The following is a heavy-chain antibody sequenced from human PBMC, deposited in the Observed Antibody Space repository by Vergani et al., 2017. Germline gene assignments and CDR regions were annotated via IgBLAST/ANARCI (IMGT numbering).Heavy chain of an antibody. CDR2: IYYSGST. D-gene: IGHD6-13*01. CDR1: GGSISSSSYY. Sequence: QLQLQESGPGLVKPSETLSLTCTVSGGSISSSSYYWGWLRQPPGKGLEWIGSIYYSGSTYYNPSLKSRVTISVDTSKNQFSLQLSAVTAADPAVYYCAGHSGVAAAPDYWGQGTLVTVSS. V-gene: IGHV4-39*01. CDR3: AGHSGVAAAPDY. J-gene: IGHJ4*02.